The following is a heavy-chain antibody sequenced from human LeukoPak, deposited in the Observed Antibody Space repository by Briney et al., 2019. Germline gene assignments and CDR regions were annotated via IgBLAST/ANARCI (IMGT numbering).Heavy chain of an antibody. Sequence: PGGSLRLSCTASGFTFSSYSMNWVRQAPGKGLEWVSSISSSSSYIYYADSVKGRFTISRDNAKNSLYLQMNSLRAEDTAVYYCARDRGRITMVRGVIGGTNMDVWGKGTTVTVSS. D-gene: IGHD3-10*01. J-gene: IGHJ6*03. CDR1: GFTFSSYS. CDR3: ARDRGRITMVRGVIGGTNMDV. V-gene: IGHV3-21*01. CDR2: ISSSSSYI.